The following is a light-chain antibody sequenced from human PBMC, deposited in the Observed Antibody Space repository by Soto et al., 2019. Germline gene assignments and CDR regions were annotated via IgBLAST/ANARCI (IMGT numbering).Light chain of an antibody. Sequence: QSALTQPASVSGSPGQSITISCTGTSSDVGGYNYVSWYQQHPGKAPKLMIYEVTNRPSGVSNRFSGSKSGNTASLTISGLEAEDEADYYCNSYTSSSTLVVFGGRTKVTVL. J-gene: IGLJ2*01. CDR3: NSYTSSSTLVV. V-gene: IGLV2-14*01. CDR1: SSDVGGYNY. CDR2: EVT.